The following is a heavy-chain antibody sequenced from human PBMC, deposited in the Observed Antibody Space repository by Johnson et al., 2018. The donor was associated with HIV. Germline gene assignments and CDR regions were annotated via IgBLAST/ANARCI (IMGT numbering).Heavy chain of an antibody. CDR1: GFTFDDYA. D-gene: IGHD2-21*01. J-gene: IGHJ3*02. CDR3: ANGLHIVVEWAVLEI. CDR2: ISWNSGSI. V-gene: IGHV3-9*01. Sequence: VQLVESGGGVVQPGWSLRLSCAASGFTFDDYAMHWVRQAPGKGLEWVAGISWNSGSIGYADSVKGRFTISRDKAKNSLYLQMNSLRAEDTAVYYCANGLHIVVEWAVLEIWGQGAMVTGSS.